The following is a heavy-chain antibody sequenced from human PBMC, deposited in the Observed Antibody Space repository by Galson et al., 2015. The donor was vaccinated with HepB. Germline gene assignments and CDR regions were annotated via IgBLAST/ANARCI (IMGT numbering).Heavy chain of an antibody. CDR2: INHSGST. J-gene: IGHJ4*02. CDR1: GGSFSGYY. V-gene: IGHV4-34*01. Sequence: TCAVYGGSFSGYYWSWIRQPPGKGLEWIGEINHSGSTNYNPSLKSRVTISVDTSKNQFSLKLSSVTAADTAVYYCARGRRDSYYFDYWGQGTLVTVSS. CDR3: ARGRRDSYYFDY. D-gene: IGHD2-21*01.